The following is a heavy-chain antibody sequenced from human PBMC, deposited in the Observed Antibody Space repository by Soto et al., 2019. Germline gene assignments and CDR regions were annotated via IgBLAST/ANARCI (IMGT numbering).Heavy chain of an antibody. V-gene: IGHV3-23*01. CDR2: IGGTSGST. CDR3: AKRRGDGYFDL. J-gene: IGHJ2*01. Sequence: EVQLLESGGGLVQPGGSLRLSCAASGFTFSSFVMSWVRRAPGKGLEWVSAIGGTSGSTYYADSVKGRFTISRDNSKDTLSLQMNSLGAEDTALYYCAKRRGDGYFDLWGRGTLFTVSS. D-gene: IGHD7-27*01. CDR1: GFTFSSFV.